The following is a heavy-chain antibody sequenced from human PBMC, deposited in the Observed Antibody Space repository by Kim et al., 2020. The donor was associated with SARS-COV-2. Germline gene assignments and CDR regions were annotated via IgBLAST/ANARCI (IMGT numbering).Heavy chain of an antibody. Sequence: GGSLRLSCAASGFTFSGSGMNWVRQASGKGLEWVGRIRSKTNNYATASAASVKGRFTISRDDSKNTAYLQMNSLKTEDTAVYYCSVSHRPFDYYYYGMDVWGQGTTVTVSS. CDR1: GFTFSGSG. CDR3: SVSHRPFDYYYYGMDV. D-gene: IGHD3-16*01. J-gene: IGHJ6*02. CDR2: IRSKTNNYAT. V-gene: IGHV3-73*01.